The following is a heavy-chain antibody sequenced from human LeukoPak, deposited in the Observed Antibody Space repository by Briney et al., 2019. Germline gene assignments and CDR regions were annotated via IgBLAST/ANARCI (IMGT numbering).Heavy chain of an antibody. CDR3: ARVLRAQNWFDP. J-gene: IGHJ5*02. D-gene: IGHD4-17*01. V-gene: IGHV4-34*01. Sequence: SETLSLTCAVYGGSFSGYYWSCIRQPPGKGREWIGVINHSGSTNYNPSLKSRVTISVDTSKNQFSRKLSSVTAADTAVYYCARVLRAQNWFDPWGQGTLVTVSS. CDR1: GGSFSGYY. CDR2: INHSGST.